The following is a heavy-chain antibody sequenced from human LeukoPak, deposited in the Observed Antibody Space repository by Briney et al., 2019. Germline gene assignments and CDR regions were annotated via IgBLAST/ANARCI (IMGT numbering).Heavy chain of an antibody. CDR3: ARDLTGDSSSWPY. D-gene: IGHD6-13*01. J-gene: IGHJ4*02. Sequence: GASVKVSCKASGYTFTGYYMHWVRQAPGQGLEWMGWISAYNGNTNYAQKLQGRVTMTTDTSTRTAYMELRSLRSDDTAVYYCARDLTGDSSSWPYWGQGTLVTVSS. CDR2: ISAYNGNT. V-gene: IGHV1-18*04. CDR1: GYTFTGYY.